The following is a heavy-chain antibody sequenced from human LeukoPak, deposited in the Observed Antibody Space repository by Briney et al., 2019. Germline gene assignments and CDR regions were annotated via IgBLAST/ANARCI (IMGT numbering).Heavy chain of an antibody. D-gene: IGHD3-3*01. J-gene: IGHJ5*02. V-gene: IGHV1-18*01. CDR2: ISAYNGNT. CDR1: GYTFTSYG. CDR3: ARKYYDFWSGYYSWFDP. Sequence: ASVKVSCKASGYTFTSYGISWVRQAPGQGLEWMGWISAYNGNTNYAQKLQGRVTMTTDTSTSTAYMGLRSLRSDDTAVYYCARKYYDFWSGYYSWFDPWGQGTLVTVSS.